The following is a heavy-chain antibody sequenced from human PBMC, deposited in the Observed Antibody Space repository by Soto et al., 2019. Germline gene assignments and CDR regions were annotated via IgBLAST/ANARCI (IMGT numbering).Heavy chain of an antibody. D-gene: IGHD2-2*01. V-gene: IGHV1-69*01. J-gene: IGHJ6*02. CDR1: GGTFGSYA. CDR2: IIPIPGTA. CDR3: ARSQGSSTSLEIYYYYYYGMDV. Sequence: QVQLVQSGAEVKKPGSSVKVSCKASGGTFGSYAISWVRQAPGQGLEWMGGIIPIPGTANYAQKFQGRVTIAADESTRTAYMELSSLRSEGTAVYYCARSQGSSTSLEIYYYYYYGMDVWGQGTTVSVSS.